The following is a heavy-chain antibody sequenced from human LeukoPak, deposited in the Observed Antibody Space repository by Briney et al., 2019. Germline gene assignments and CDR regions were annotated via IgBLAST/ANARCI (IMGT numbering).Heavy chain of an antibody. CDR2: IYYSGST. Sequence: SETLSLTCTVSGGPLRGFYWSWIRQPPGKGLEWIGYIYYSGSTNYNPSLKSRVTISVDTSKNQFSLKLSSVTAADTAVYYCARGGAYYYYYGMDVWGQGTTVTVSS. V-gene: IGHV4-59*01. D-gene: IGHD6-25*01. J-gene: IGHJ6*02. CDR3: ARGGAYYYYYGMDV. CDR1: GGPLRGFY.